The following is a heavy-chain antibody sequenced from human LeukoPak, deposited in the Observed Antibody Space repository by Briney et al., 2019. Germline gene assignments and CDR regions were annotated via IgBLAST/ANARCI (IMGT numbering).Heavy chain of an antibody. J-gene: IGHJ6*04. CDR3: AKLSKEDTALYGRVV. Sequence: PGESLRLSCAASGFTFSSYAMSWVRHAPGQGLELVSAISGSCGSTSYADSVMGRFATFRVNSKNTLYLQMNSLRAEDTAVYYCAKLSKEDTALYGRVVWGKGTTVTVAS. D-gene: IGHD5-18*01. V-gene: IGHV3-23*01. CDR2: ISGSCGST. CDR1: GFTFSSYA.